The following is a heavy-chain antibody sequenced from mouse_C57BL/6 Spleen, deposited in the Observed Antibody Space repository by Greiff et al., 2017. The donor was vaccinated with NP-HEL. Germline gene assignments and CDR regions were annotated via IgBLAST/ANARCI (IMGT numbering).Heavy chain of an antibody. J-gene: IGHJ2*01. CDR2: ISSGSSTI. D-gene: IGHD2-4*01. CDR1: GFTFSDYG. Sequence: EVHLVESGGGLVKPGGSLKLSCAASGFTFSDYGMHWVRQAPEKGLEWVAYISSGSSTIYYADTVKGRFTISRDNAKNTLFLQMTSLRSEDTAMYYCARPGDYLFDYWGQGTTLTVSS. V-gene: IGHV5-17*01. CDR3: ARPGDYLFDY.